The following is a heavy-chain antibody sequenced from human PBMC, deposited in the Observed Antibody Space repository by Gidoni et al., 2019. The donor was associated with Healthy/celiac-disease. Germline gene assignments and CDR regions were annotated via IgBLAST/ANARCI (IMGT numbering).Heavy chain of an antibody. Sequence: EVQLLESGGGLVQPGGSLRLSCAASGFTFSSYAMSWVRQAPGKGLEWVSAISGSGGSTYYADSVKGRFTISRDNSKNTLYLQMNSLRAEDTAVYYCATPPVDTAMVTPLFSGMDVWGQGTTVTVSS. CDR2: ISGSGGST. CDR1: GFTFSSYA. D-gene: IGHD5-18*01. CDR3: ATPPVDTAMVTPLFSGMDV. J-gene: IGHJ6*02. V-gene: IGHV3-23*01.